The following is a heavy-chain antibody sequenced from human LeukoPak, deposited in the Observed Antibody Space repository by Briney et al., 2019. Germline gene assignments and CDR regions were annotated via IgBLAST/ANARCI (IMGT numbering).Heavy chain of an antibody. D-gene: IGHD3-10*01. CDR2: IHYSGST. CDR3: ARVEEGYGSGRRENYYYYYMDV. Sequence: SETLSLTCTVSGGSISSYYWSWIRQPPGKGLEWIGYIHYSGSTNYNPSLKSRVTISVDTSKKQFSLKLSSGTAADTAVYYCARVEEGYGSGRRENYYYYYMDVWGKGTTVAISS. J-gene: IGHJ6*03. CDR1: GGSISSYY. V-gene: IGHV4-59*01.